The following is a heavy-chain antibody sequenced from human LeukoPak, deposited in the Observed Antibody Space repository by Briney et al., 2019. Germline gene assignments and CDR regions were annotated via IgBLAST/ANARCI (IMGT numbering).Heavy chain of an antibody. CDR1: GYTLTELS. V-gene: IGHV1-24*01. CDR3: ATDLTIVGATDKDY. J-gene: IGHJ4*02. CDR2: FDPEDGET. D-gene: IGHD1-26*01. Sequence: ASVKVSCKVSGYTLTELSMHWVRQAPGKGLEWMGGFDPEDGETIYAQKFQGRVTMTEDTSTDTAYMELSSLRSEDTAVYYCATDLTIVGATDKDYWGQGTLVTVSS.